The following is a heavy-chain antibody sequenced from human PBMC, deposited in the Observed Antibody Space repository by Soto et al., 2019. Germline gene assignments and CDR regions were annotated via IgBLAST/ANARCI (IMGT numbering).Heavy chain of an antibody. CDR2: IYYSGST. D-gene: IGHD6-13*01. Sequence: SVTLSLTCTVAGGSISSYYWSWIRPPPGKGLEWIGYIYYSGSTNYNPSLKSRVTISVDTSKNQFSLKLSSVTAADTAVYYCASYRGVSSSWYNWFAPWGQGTLVTVSS. CDR3: ASYRGVSSSWYNWFAP. CDR1: GGSISSYY. J-gene: IGHJ5*02. V-gene: IGHV4-59*01.